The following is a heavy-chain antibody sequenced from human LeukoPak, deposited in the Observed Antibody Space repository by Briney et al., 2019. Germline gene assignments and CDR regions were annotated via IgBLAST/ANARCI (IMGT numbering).Heavy chain of an antibody. Sequence: GGSLRLPCAASGFTLSRYWMSWVRQAPGKGLEWVANIKQDGSEKYYVDSVKGRFTISRDNAKNSLYLQMNSLRAEDTAVYYCARIVRYYDFWSGYYLPYGFDYWGQGTLVTVSS. V-gene: IGHV3-7*01. J-gene: IGHJ4*02. CDR1: GFTLSRYW. CDR2: IKQDGSEK. D-gene: IGHD3-3*01. CDR3: ARIVRYYDFWSGYYLPYGFDY.